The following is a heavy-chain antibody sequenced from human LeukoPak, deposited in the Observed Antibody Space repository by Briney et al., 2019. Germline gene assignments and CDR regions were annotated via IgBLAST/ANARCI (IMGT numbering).Heavy chain of an antibody. CDR1: GYSFTSYW. Sequence: GESLKISCKGSGYSFTSYWIGWVRQMPGKGLEWMGIIYPGDSDTRYSPSFEGQVIISADKSISTTYPQWSSLKASDTAMYYCAGLDRTGSTLDYFDYWGQGTLVTVSS. CDR3: AGLDRTGSTLDYFDY. D-gene: IGHD1-7*01. V-gene: IGHV5-51*01. J-gene: IGHJ4*02. CDR2: IYPGDSDT.